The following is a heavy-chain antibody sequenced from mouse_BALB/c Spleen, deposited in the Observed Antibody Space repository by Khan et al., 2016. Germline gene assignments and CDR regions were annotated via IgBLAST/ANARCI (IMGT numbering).Heavy chain of an antibody. D-gene: IGHD3-3*01. CDR2: ISSGSSTI. Sequence: EVELVESGGGLVQPGGSRKLSCAASGFTFSSFGMHWVRQAPEKGLEWVAYISSGSSTIYYADTVKGRFTISRDNPKHTLFLQMTSLRSEDTAMYYCARYPGRGRMDYWGQGTSVTVSS. J-gene: IGHJ4*01. CDR1: GFTFSSFG. V-gene: IGHV5-17*02. CDR3: ARYPGRGRMDY.